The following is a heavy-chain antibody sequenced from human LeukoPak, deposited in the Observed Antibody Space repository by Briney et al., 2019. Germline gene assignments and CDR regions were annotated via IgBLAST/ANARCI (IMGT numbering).Heavy chain of an antibody. CDR3: ARARGYCSSTSCYPDY. CDR2: IYYSGST. Sequence: PSETLSLTRTVSGGSISSGDYYWSWIRQPPGKGLEWIGYIYYSGSTYYNPSLKSRVTISVDRSKNQFSLKLSSVTAADTAVYYCARARGYCSSTSCYPDYWGQGTLVTVSS. V-gene: IGHV4-30-4*01. D-gene: IGHD2-2*01. J-gene: IGHJ4*02. CDR1: GGSISSGDYY.